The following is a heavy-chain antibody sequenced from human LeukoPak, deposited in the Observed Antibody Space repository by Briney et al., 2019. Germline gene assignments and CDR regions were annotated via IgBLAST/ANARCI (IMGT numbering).Heavy chain of an antibody. CDR2: MYHSGST. CDR3: ARVMIGINAFDI. D-gene: IGHD3-22*01. J-gene: IGHJ3*02. V-gene: IGHV4-38-2*02. Sequence: SETLSLTCSVSGYSISSAYYWGWIRQPPGKGLEWIGTMYHSGSTNYNPSLKSRVTISVDTSKNQFSLKLSSVTAADTAVYYCARVMIGINAFDIWGQGTMVTVSS. CDR1: GYSISSAYY.